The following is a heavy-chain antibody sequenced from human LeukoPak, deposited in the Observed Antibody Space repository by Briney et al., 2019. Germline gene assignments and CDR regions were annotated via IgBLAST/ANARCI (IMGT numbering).Heavy chain of an antibody. Sequence: GGSLRLSCAASGFTFSSYGMHWVRQAPGKGLEWVAFIRYDGSNKYYADSVKGRFTISRDNAKNSLYLQMNSLRAEDTALYYCAKDYYGSGSYFDYWGQGTLVTVSS. CDR2: IRYDGSNK. CDR1: GFTFSSYG. D-gene: IGHD3-10*01. J-gene: IGHJ4*02. CDR3: AKDYYGSGSYFDY. V-gene: IGHV3-30*02.